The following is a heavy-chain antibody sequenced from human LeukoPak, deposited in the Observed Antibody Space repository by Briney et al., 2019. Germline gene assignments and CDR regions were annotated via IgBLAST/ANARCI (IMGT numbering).Heavy chain of an antibody. V-gene: IGHV3-21*01. D-gene: IGHD3-22*01. CDR1: GFTFSSYS. Sequence: PGGSLRLSCAASGFTFSSYSMNWVRQAPGKGLEWVSSISSSSSYIYYADSVKGRFTISRDNAKNSLYLQMNSLRAEDTAVYYCARDSERGDDSSGYCDYWGQGTLVTVSP. J-gene: IGHJ4*02. CDR2: ISSSSSYI. CDR3: ARDSERGDDSSGYCDY.